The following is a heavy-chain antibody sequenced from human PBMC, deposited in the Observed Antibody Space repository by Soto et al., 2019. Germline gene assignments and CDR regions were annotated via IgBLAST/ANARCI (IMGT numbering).Heavy chain of an antibody. CDR2: IYYSGST. CDR3: ARDRGGHYYYYMDV. CDR1: GGSISSGGYY. Sequence: SETLSLTCTVSGGSISSGGYYWSWIRQHPGKGLEWIGYIYYSGSTYYNPSLKSRVTISVDTSKNQFSLKLSSVTAADTAVYYCARDRGGHYYYYMDVWGKGTTVTVSS. J-gene: IGHJ6*03. V-gene: IGHV4-31*03.